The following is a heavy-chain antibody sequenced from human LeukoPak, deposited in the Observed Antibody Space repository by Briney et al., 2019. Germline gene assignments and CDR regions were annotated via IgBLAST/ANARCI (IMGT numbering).Heavy chain of an antibody. D-gene: IGHD2-8*01. J-gene: IGHJ4*02. V-gene: IGHV3-7*01. Sequence: GGSLRLSCAASGFTFSSYWMSWVRQAPGKGLEWVANIKQDGSEKYYVDSVKGRFTISRDNAKNSLYLQMNSLRAEDTAVYYCARSWRMQLSLFDYWGQGTLVTVSS. CDR1: GFTFSSYW. CDR3: ARSWRMQLSLFDY. CDR2: IKQDGSEK.